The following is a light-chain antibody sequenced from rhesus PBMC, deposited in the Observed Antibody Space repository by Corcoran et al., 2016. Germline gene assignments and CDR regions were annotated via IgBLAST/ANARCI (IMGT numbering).Light chain of an antibody. CDR2: AAS. J-gene: IGKJ2*01. Sequence: DIQMTQSPSSLSTSVGDRVTVTCRASQGINKGLSWYQQKPGKAPTLLIYAASNLQTGVSFRFSGSGSGTYYTLTITSLQPEDVATYYCLQTYTSPYSFGQGTRVEIK. CDR1: QGINKG. CDR3: LQTYTSPYS. V-gene: IGKV1-94*01.